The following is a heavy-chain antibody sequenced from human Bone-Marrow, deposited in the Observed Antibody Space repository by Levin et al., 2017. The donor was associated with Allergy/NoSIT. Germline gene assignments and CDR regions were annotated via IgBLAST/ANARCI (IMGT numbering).Heavy chain of an antibody. V-gene: IGHV3-11*06. CDR1: GFLFSDYY. J-gene: IGHJ3*01. Sequence: GESLKISCAASGFLFSDYYMSWIRQAPGKGLEWLSDITKNSTFTNYADSVKGRFTISRDNAKSSLFLQMDSLTVEDTAVYFCARDLVIGYLDAFDVWGPGTMVTVSS. CDR2: ITKNSTFT. CDR3: ARDLVIGYLDAFDV. D-gene: IGHD5-12*01.